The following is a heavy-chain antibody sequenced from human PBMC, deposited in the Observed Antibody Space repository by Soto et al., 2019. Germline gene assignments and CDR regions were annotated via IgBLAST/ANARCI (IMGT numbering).Heavy chain of an antibody. CDR3: ASEGLSAAGIYYYYYGMDV. J-gene: IGHJ6*02. CDR2: TYYRSKWYN. V-gene: IGHV6-1*01. CDR1: GDSVSSNSAA. D-gene: IGHD6-13*01. Sequence: PSQTLSLTCAISGDSVSSNSAAWNWIRQSPSRGLEWLGRTYYRSKWYNDYAVSVKSRITINPDTSKNQFSLQLNSVTPEDTAVYYCASEGLSAAGIYYYYYGMDVWGQGTTVTVSS.